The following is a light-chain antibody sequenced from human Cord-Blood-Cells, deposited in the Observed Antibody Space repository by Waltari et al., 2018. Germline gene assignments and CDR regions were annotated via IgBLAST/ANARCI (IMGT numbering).Light chain of an antibody. CDR1: QSISSY. CDR2: AAS. Sequence: DIQMTQSPSSLSASGGDRVTITCRASQSISSYLNWYQQKPGKAPKLLSYAASSLQSGVPSRFSGSGSGTDVTLSISSLQPEDFATYYCKQSYSTPYTFGQGTKLEIK. CDR3: KQSYSTPYT. J-gene: IGKJ2*01. V-gene: IGKV1-39*01.